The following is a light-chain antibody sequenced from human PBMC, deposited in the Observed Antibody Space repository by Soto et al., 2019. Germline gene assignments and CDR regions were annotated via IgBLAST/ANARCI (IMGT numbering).Light chain of an antibody. CDR1: QSVLYSSNNKNY. V-gene: IGKV4-1*01. Sequence: DIVMTQSPDSLAVSLGERATINCKSSQSVLYSSNNKNYLAWYQQKPGQRPKLLIYWESTRQSGVPDRFSGSRSGTDFTLTIISLQAQDVALYYCQQYYSTPYTFGQATQLQIK. CDR2: WES. J-gene: IGKJ2*01. CDR3: QQYYSTPYT.